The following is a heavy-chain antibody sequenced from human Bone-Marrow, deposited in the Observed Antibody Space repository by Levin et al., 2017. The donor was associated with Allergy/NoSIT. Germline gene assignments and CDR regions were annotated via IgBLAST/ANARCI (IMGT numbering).Heavy chain of an antibody. Sequence: GESLKISCAASGFTFINSWMHWVRQAPGKGLVWVSRIHSDGRGPSYADSVKGRFTISTDSAKNTVYLQMNSLRADDTAVYYCTRDGGSVASHDWYFDLWGRGTLVTVSS. J-gene: IGHJ2*01. D-gene: IGHD3-16*01. V-gene: IGHV3-74*01. CDR3: TRDGGSVASHDWYFDL. CDR2: IHSDGRGP. CDR1: GFTFINSW.